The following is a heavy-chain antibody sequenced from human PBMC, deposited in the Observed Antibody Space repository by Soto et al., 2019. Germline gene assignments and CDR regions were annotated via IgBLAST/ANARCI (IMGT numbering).Heavy chain of an antibody. J-gene: IGHJ4*02. V-gene: IGHV4-30-2*01. CDR3: ARVSGYDYPYFDY. D-gene: IGHD5-12*01. CDR2: IYHSGST. CDR1: GGSVSSGSYS. Sequence: PSETLSLTCTVSGGSVSSGSYSWSWIRQPPGKGLEWIGYIYHSGSTYYNPSLKSRVTISVDRSKNQFSLKLSSVTAADTAVYYCARVSGYDYPYFDYWGQGTLVTVSS.